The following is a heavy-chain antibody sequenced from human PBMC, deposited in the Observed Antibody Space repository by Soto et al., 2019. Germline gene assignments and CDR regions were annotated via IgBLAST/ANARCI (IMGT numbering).Heavy chain of an antibody. CDR3: ARTLYGGIDY. J-gene: IGHJ4*02. D-gene: IGHD4-17*01. CDR2: IYSSGTT. Sequence: SETLSLTCTVSGSINSGDLYWTWVRQPPGKGLEWIGYIYSSGTTYYNPSLKSRLTISRDTSKNQFSLELRSVTAADTAVYYCARTLYGGIDYWGQGTLVTVSS. V-gene: IGHV4-30-4*01. CDR1: GSINSGDLY.